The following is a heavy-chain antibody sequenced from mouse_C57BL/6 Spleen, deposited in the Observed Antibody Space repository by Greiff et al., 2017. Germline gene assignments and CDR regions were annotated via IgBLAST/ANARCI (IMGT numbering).Heavy chain of an antibody. V-gene: IGHV5-9*01. Sequence: EVKLMESGGGLVKPGGSLKLSCAASGFTFSSYTMSWVRQTPEKRLEWVATISGGGGNTYYPDSVKGRFTISRDNAKNTLYLQMSSLRSEDTALYYCARPNGNGAMDYWGQGTSVTVSS. D-gene: IGHD2-1*01. CDR3: ARPNGNGAMDY. CDR2: ISGGGGNT. J-gene: IGHJ4*01. CDR1: GFTFSSYT.